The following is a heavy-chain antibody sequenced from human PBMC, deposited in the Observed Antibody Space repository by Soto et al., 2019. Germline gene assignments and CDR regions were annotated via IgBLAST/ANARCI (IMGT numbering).Heavy chain of an antibody. J-gene: IGHJ4*02. CDR2: VYNSGST. D-gene: IGHD6-13*01. CDR1: GGSISSNY. CDR3: ARYRREAVAGYTLDN. Sequence: SETLSLTCTVCGGSISSNYWTWIRQPPGKGLEWIGYVYNSGSTNYNPSLKSRVSISEDTSKSQFSLKVNSMTAADTAVYYCARYRREAVAGYTLDNWGQGILVTVSS. V-gene: IGHV4-59*01.